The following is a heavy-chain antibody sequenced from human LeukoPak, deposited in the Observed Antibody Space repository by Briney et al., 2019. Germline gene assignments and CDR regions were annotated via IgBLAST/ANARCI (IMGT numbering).Heavy chain of an antibody. J-gene: IGHJ5*02. V-gene: IGHV3-15*01. CDR2: IKSKTDGGTT. CDR1: GFXFSYAW. CDR3: THAWRGFDP. Sequence: PGGSLRLSCAASGFXFSYAWMSWVRQAPGKGLEWVGLIKSKTDGGTTDYVAPVKGRFTISRDDSKDTLYLQMNSLKTEDTAVYYCTHAWRGFDPWGQGTLVTVSS. D-gene: IGHD1-1*01.